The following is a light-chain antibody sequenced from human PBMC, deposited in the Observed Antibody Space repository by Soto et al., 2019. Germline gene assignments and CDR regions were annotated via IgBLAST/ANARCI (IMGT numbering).Light chain of an antibody. CDR2: DVS. V-gene: IGKV3-20*01. J-gene: IGKJ1*01. CDR3: QQCATSPLT. Sequence: EIVLTQSPGTLSLSPGERATLSCRASQSVGNNYVAWYQQKPGQAPRLLIHDVSSRATGIPDRFSGSGSGTDFTLTISRLELEDFAVYFCQQCATSPLTFGQGTKVDIK. CDR1: QSVGNNY.